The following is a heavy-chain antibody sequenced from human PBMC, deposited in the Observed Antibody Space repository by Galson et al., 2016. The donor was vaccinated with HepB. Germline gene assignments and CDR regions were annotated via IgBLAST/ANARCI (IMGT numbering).Heavy chain of an antibody. V-gene: IGHV3-30*03. CDR3: AVYSFPIAAAGPARSLQH. CDR2: ISYDGINQ. D-gene: IGHD6-13*01. CDR1: GFFFRNYA. Sequence: SLRLSCAASGFFFRNYAMNWVRQAPGKGLEWVAVISYDGINQYYADSVKGRFTISRDNSKHTLYLQMKSLRAEDTAVYYCAVYSFPIAAAGPARSLQHWGQGTLVTVSS. J-gene: IGHJ1*01.